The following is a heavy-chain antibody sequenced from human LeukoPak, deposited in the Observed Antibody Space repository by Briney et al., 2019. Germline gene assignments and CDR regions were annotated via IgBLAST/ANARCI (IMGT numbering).Heavy chain of an antibody. CDR1: GYTFTRYA. CDR3: ARAEYYDILTGSFDY. J-gene: IGHJ4*02. D-gene: IGHD3-9*01. CDR2: INAGNGNT. V-gene: IGHV1-3*01. Sequence: ASVKVSCKASGYTFTRYAMRWVRQAPGQRLEWMGWINAGNGNTKYSQKFQGRVTITRDTSASTAYMELSSLRSEDTAVYYCARAEYYDILTGSFDYWGQGTLVTVSS.